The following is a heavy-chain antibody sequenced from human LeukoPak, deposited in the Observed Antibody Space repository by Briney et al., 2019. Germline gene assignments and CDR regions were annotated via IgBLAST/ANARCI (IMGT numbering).Heavy chain of an antibody. Sequence: GGSLRLSCAASGFTFSNAWMSWVRQAPGKGLEWVGRIKSKTDGGTTDYAAPVKGRFTISRDDSKNTLYLQMNSLKTEDTAVYYCTTDVSGSYYVAEYFQHWGQGTLVTVSS. CDR1: GFTFSNAW. CDR3: TTDVSGSYYVAEYFQH. CDR2: IKSKTDGGTT. V-gene: IGHV3-15*01. J-gene: IGHJ1*01. D-gene: IGHD1-26*01.